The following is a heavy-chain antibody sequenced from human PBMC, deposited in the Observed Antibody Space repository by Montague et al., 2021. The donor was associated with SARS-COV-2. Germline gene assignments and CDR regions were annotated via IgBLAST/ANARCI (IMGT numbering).Heavy chain of an antibody. J-gene: IGHJ4*02. Sequence: SETLSLTCAASGASFSGYYWCWVRQPPPKGLEWMWEVRHDGSTNYNPSPNSRITMSVDTSKNRFSLKLDSMTAADTAVYYCAGGLVVAVITRFDYWGQGTLVTVSS. CDR1: GASFSGYY. D-gene: IGHD3-22*01. CDR3: AGGLVVAVITRFDY. CDR2: VRHDGST. V-gene: IGHV4-34*01.